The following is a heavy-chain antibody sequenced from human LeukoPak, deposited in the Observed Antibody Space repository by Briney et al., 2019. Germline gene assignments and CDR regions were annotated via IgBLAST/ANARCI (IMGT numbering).Heavy chain of an antibody. V-gene: IGHV4-39*01. J-gene: IGHJ4*02. CDR2: IYDSGST. CDR3: ARHSGYSSGWFQY. Sequence: SETLSLTCTVSGDSINSNNYYWGWIRQPPGKGLEWIGSIYDSGSTYYNPSLKSRVTISVDTSKNQFSLKLSSVTAADTAVYYCARHSGYSSGWFQYWGQGTLVTVSS. CDR1: GDSINSNNYY. D-gene: IGHD6-19*01.